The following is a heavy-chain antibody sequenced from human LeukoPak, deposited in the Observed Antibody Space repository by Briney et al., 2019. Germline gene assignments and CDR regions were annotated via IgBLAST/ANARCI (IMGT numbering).Heavy chain of an antibody. V-gene: IGHV3-15*01. D-gene: IGHD3-10*01. CDR3: TTDARVYGSGSPVDY. CDR1: GFTFSNAW. CDR2: IKSKTDGGTT. J-gene: IGHJ4*02. Sequence: PGGSLRLSCTASGFTFSNAWMSWVRQAPGKGLEWVGRIKSKTDGGTTDYAAPVKGRFTISRDDSKNTLYLQMNSLKTEDTAVYYCTTDARVYGSGSPVDYWGQGTLVTVSS.